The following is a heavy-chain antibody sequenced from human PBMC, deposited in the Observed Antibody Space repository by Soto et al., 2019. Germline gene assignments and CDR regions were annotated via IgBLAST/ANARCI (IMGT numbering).Heavy chain of an antibody. J-gene: IGHJ6*02. CDR1: GGSISSGGYY. V-gene: IGHV4-31*03. CDR2: IYYSGST. CDR3: ARDRDGDYTELYYYGMDV. Sequence: SETLSLTCTVSGGSISSGGYYWSWIRQHPGKGLEWIGYIYYSGSTYYNPSLKSRVTISVDTSKNQFSLKLSSVTAADTAVYYCARDRDGDYTELYYYGMDVWGQGTTVTVSS. D-gene: IGHD4-17*01.